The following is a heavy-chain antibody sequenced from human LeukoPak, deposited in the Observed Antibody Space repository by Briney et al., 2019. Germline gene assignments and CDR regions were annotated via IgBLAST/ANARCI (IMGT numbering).Heavy chain of an antibody. J-gene: IGHJ4*02. Sequence: SETLSLTCTVSGGSISSYFWTWIRQPPGKGLEWIGYFYNSGRSKYNPSHKSRVTISVDTSKNQFSLKLSSVAAADTGVYYCAGGLEDSGWQPFYFDSWGQGSLVSVSS. CDR2: FYNSGRS. V-gene: IGHV4-59*01. CDR1: GGSISSYF. D-gene: IGHD6-19*01. CDR3: AGGLEDSGWQPFYFDS.